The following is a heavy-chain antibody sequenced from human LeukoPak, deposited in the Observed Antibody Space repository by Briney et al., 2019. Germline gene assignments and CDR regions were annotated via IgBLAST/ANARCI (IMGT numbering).Heavy chain of an antibody. J-gene: IGHJ6*03. D-gene: IGHD3-22*01. V-gene: IGHV4-34*01. CDR2: MNPSGST. Sequence: PSETLSLTCAVYGGSFSGYYWTWIRQTPEKGLEWIGEMNPSGSTSYNPSLKSRVTISVDTSKNQFSLKLSSVTAADMVVYYCARGRQDVTMIVVVMTAVSYYLDVWGKGTTVTVS. CDR1: GGSFSGYY. CDR3: ARGRQDVTMIVVVMTAVSYYLDV.